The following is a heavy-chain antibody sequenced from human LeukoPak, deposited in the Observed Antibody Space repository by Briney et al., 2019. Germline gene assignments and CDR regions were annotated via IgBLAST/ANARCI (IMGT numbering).Heavy chain of an antibody. D-gene: IGHD2-21*01. Sequence: TGGSLRLSCAASGFTFSSYGMSWVRQAPGKGLEWVSAISGSGGSTYYADSVKGRFTISRDNSKNTLYLQMNSLRAEDTVVYYCAKASHYCGGDCFDYWGQGTLVTVSS. J-gene: IGHJ4*02. CDR3: AKASHYCGGDCFDY. V-gene: IGHV3-23*01. CDR1: GFTFSSYG. CDR2: ISGSGGST.